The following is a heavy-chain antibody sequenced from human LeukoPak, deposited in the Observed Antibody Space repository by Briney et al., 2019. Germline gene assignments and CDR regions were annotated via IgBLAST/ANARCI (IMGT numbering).Heavy chain of an antibody. CDR3: ARKPGYSYGYHLDY. CDR1: GGSFGGYY. V-gene: IGHV4-34*01. J-gene: IGHJ4*02. CDR2: INHSGST. D-gene: IGHD5-18*01. Sequence: SETLSLTCAVYGGSFGGYYWSWIRQPPGKGLEWIGEINHSGSTNYNPSLKSRVTISVDTSKNQFSLKLSSVTAADTAVYYCARKPGYSYGYHLDYWGQGTLVTVSS.